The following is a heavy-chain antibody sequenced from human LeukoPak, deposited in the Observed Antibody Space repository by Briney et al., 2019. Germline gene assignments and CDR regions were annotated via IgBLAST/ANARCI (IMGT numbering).Heavy chain of an antibody. CDR3: ARGHPHTAFDP. CDR1: GGSISSYY. CDR2: IYYSGST. Sequence: SETLSLTCTVSGGSISSYYWSWIRQPPGKGLEWIGYIYYSGSTNYNPSLKSRVTLSVDTSKNQFSLKLSSVTAADTAVYYCARGHPHTAFDPWGQGTLVTVSS. V-gene: IGHV4-59*01. J-gene: IGHJ5*02.